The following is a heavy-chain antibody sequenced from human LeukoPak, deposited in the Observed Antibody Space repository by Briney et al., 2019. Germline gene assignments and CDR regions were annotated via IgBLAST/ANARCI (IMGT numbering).Heavy chain of an antibody. Sequence: SETLPLTCTVSGGSISSSSYYWGWIRQPPGKGLEWIGSIYYSGSTYYNPSLKSRVTISVDTSKNQFSLKLSSVTVADTAVYYCARNSEALDYWGQGTLVTVSS. D-gene: IGHD1-26*01. CDR3: ARNSEALDY. CDR2: IYYSGST. CDR1: GGSISSSSYY. J-gene: IGHJ4*02. V-gene: IGHV4-39*01.